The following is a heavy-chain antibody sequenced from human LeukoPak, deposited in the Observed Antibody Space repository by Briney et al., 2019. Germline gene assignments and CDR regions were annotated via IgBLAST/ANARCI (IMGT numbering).Heavy chain of an antibody. CDR3: ARDFYYGSSGWLFQPIGAFDI. Sequence: GRSLRLSCAASGFTFSSYSMHWVRQAPGKGLEWVAVISYDGSNKYYADSVKGRFTISRDNSKNTLYLQMNSLRAEDTAVYYCARDFYYGSSGWLFQPIGAFDIWGQGTMVTVSS. V-gene: IGHV3-30-3*01. D-gene: IGHD3-22*01. CDR2: ISYDGSNK. J-gene: IGHJ3*02. CDR1: GFTFSSYS.